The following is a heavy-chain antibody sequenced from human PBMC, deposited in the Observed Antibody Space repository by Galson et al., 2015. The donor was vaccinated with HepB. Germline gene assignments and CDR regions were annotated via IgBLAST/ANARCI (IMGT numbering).Heavy chain of an antibody. V-gene: IGHV1-18*04. Sequence: QSGAEVKKPGASVKVSCKASGHTFTSYGISWVRQAPGQGLEWMGWISAYNGNTNYAQKLQGRVTMTTDASTSIAYMELRSLRSDDTAVYYCARDNPFMTTVTTGYYYYYGMDVWGQGTTVTVSS. CDR3: ARDNPFMTTVTTGYYYYYGMDV. CDR1: GHTFTSYG. D-gene: IGHD4-17*01. CDR2: ISAYNGNT. J-gene: IGHJ6*02.